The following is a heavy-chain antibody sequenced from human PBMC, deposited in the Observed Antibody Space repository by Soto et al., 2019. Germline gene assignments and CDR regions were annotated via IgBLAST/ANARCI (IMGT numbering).Heavy chain of an antibody. CDR2: ISWDGDFL. J-gene: IGHJ4*02. CDR3: AKEGNGGSSLDH. CDR1: GFKFDDYM. V-gene: IGHV3-43*01. Sequence: EVLLVESGGGVVQPGGSLRLSCEASGFKFDDYMMHWVRQAPGKGLEWISRISWDGDFLDYADSIKGRFTVSRDNSKNSLYLHMNSLKTEDTAFYSCAKEGNGGSSLDHWGQGTLVTVSS. D-gene: IGHD1-26*01.